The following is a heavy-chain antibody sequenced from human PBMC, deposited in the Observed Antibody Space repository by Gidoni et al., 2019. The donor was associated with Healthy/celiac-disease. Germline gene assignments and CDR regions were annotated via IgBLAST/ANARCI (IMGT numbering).Heavy chain of an antibody. Sequence: QVQLVESGGGVVQPGRSLRLSCAASGFTFSSYGMHWVRQAPGKGLEWVAVISYDGSNKYYADSVKGRFTSSRDNSKNTLYLQMNSLRAEDTAVYYCARESYDYGDFFFDYWGQGTLVTVSS. D-gene: IGHD4-17*01. V-gene: IGHV3-30*03. CDR2: ISYDGSNK. CDR3: ARESYDYGDFFFDY. CDR1: GFTFSSYG. J-gene: IGHJ4*02.